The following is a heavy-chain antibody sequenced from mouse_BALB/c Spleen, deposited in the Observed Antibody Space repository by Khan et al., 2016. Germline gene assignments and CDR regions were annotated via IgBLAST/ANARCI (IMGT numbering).Heavy chain of an antibody. J-gene: IGHJ1*01. CDR2: IRCKANNHAT. CDR3: TQYCDV. Sequence: EVKLEESGGGLVQPGGSMKLSCAASGFTFSDAWMDWVRQSPETGLEWVAEIRCKANNHATYYAESVKGRFTISRDDSKSSVYLQMNSLRAEDTGIYYCTQYCDVWGAGTTVTVSS. V-gene: IGHV6-6*01. CDR1: GFTFSDAW.